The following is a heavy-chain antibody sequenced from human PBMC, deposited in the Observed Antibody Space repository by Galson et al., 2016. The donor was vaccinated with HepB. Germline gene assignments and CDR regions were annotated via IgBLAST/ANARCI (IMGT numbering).Heavy chain of an antibody. D-gene: IGHD2-21*01. CDR2: LSYDANTE. CDR3: AKARWGWYYFDS. J-gene: IGHJ4*02. CDR1: GFRFSHYA. V-gene: IGHV3-30-3*01. Sequence: SLRLSCAASGFRFSHYAMHWFRQAPGKGLEWLASLSYDANTEHYADSVKGRFTISRDNSKNTLFLQMNSLTTEDTAIYFCAKARWGWYYFDSWGQGALVTVSS.